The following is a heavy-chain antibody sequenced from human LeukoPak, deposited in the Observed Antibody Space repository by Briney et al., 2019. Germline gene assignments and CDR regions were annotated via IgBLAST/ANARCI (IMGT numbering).Heavy chain of an antibody. D-gene: IGHD6-19*01. J-gene: IGHJ4*02. Sequence: SETLSLTCSVSGGSIKSSDYYWGWIPQPPGKGLDGVGTLYYNEATQYNPSLKSRVTISVDTSKNQFSLRLSSVTAADTAVYFCAREHRWLSQTSPGDSWGQGILVTVSS. CDR2: LYYNEAT. CDR1: GGSIKSSDYY. V-gene: IGHV4-39*07. CDR3: AREHRWLSQTSPGDS.